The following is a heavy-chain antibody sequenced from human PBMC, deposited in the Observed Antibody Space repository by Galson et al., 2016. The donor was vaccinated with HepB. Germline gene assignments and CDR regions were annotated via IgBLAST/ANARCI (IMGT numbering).Heavy chain of an antibody. J-gene: IGHJ6*03. CDR1: GFTFSSRG. Sequence: SLRLSCAASGFTFSSRGMHWVRQAPGKGLGGVAVIWPDGSDEKYGDSLQGRFRISRDNSKNPLYLQMNSLRAEYSAVYYCTKEGAYCSSSRCRYYMDVWGRGTTVTVSS. CDR2: IWPDGSDE. V-gene: IGHV3-33*06. CDR3: TKEGAYCSSSRCRYYMDV. D-gene: IGHD2-2*01.